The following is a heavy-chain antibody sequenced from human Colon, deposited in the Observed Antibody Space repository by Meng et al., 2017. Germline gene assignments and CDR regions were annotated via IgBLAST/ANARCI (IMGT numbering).Heavy chain of an antibody. D-gene: IGHD1-26*01. J-gene: IGHJ4*02. CDR3: ARGPAGATPHYFYY. V-gene: IGHV4-38-2*02. Sequence: SETLSLTCTVSGYSISTGYYWGWIRQPPGKGLEWIASIHHSGTTYYNPSLKSRVTISVDTSKNQFSLKVSSVTAADTAVYYCARGPAGATPHYFYYWGQGTLVTVSS. CDR1: GYSISTGYY. CDR2: IHHSGTT.